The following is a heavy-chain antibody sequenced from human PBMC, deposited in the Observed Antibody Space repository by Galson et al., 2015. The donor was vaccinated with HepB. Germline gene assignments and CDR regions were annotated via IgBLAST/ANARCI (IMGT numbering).Heavy chain of an antibody. J-gene: IGHJ5*01. CDR1: GSTFTSYD. V-gene: IGHV1-8*01. CDR3: ARPGYCTSSRCYSWFDS. CDR2: MNPNSGNI. D-gene: IGHD2-2*02. Sequence: SVKVSCKASGSTFTSYDISWVRQAPGQGLEWMGWMNPNSGNIGYAQKFQGRVTMTRTSSTGTAYMELSSLRPEDTAVYYCARPGYCTSSRCYSWFDSWGQGTLVTVSS.